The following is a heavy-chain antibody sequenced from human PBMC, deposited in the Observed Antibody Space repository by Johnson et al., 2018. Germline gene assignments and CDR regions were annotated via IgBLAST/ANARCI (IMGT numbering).Heavy chain of an antibody. Sequence: VQLVQSGGGLVQPGGSLRLSCAASGFSFSSYSMNWVRQAPGKGLEWVSYISSSGDALYYAASVKGRFTISRDNAKNSLYVRINSLRADDTAIYYCARPPGRRLDFWGQGTMVTVSP. CDR2: ISSSGDAL. D-gene: IGHD7-27*01. CDR1: GFSFSSYS. J-gene: IGHJ3*01. V-gene: IGHV3-48*01. CDR3: ARPPGRRLDF.